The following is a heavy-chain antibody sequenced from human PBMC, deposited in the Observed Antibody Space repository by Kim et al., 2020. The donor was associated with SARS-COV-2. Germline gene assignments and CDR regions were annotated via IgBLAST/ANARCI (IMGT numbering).Heavy chain of an antibody. V-gene: IGHV3-21*01. CDR1: GFTFSSYS. CDR2: ISSSSSYI. CDR3: ASYDYVWGSYRLS. D-gene: IGHD3-16*02. J-gene: IGHJ4*02. Sequence: GGSLRLSCAASGFTFSSYSMNWVRQAPGKGLEWVSSISSSSSYIYYADSVKGRFTISRDNAKNSLYLQMNSLRAEDTAVYYCASYDYVWGSYRLSWGQGTLVTVSS.